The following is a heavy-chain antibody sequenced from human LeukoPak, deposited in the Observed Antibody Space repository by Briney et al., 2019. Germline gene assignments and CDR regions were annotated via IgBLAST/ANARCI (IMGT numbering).Heavy chain of an antibody. CDR2: INHSGST. CDR1: GGSISSGDYY. Sequence: PSQTLSLTCTVSGGSISSGDYYWSWIRQPPGKGLEWIGEINHSGSTNYNPSLKSRVTISVDTSKNQFSLKLSSVTAADTVVYYCARTSSGWYPPWFDPWGQGTLVTVSS. V-gene: IGHV4-30-4*08. J-gene: IGHJ5*02. CDR3: ARTSSGWYPPWFDP. D-gene: IGHD6-19*01.